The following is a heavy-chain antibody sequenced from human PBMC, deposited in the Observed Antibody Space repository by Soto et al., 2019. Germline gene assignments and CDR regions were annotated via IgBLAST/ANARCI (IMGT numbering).Heavy chain of an antibody. J-gene: IGHJ4*02. CDR2: IQGRDDTT. D-gene: IGHD2-2*01. Sequence: EVQLLESGGGLVQPGGSLTLSCAASGFTFSTYAMGWGRQAPGKGLEWVSTIQGRDDTTFYADSGRGRFTISRDNSKNTMSLQMTTLRGDDTAVYYCAKETDPRCCYGVDYWGQGALVTVSS. V-gene: IGHV3-23*01. CDR1: GFTFSTYA. CDR3: AKETDPRCCYGVDY.